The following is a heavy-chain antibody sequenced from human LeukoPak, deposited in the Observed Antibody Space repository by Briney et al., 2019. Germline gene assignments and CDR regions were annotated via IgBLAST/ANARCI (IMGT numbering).Heavy chain of an antibody. J-gene: IGHJ6*03. CDR2: IYYSGST. D-gene: IGHD3-10*01. CDR3: ANLYRRGVRGRNVYYYYMDV. V-gene: IGHV4-39*07. Sequence: PSETLSLTCTVSGGSISSSSYYWGWIRQPPGKGLEWIGSIYYSGSTYYNPSLKSRVTISVDTSKNQFSLKLNSVTAADTAVYYCANLYRRGVRGRNVYYYYMDVWGKGTTVTISS. CDR1: GGSISSSSYY.